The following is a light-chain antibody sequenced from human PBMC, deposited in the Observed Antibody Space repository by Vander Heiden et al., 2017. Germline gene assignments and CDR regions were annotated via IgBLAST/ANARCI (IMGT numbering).Light chain of an antibody. CDR2: SAI. V-gene: IGLV7-43*01. CDR3: LLYFGGAWV. CDR1: TGAVTSGYY. Sequence: QTVVTQEPSLTVSPGGTVTLTCASNTGAVTSGYYPNWFQQKPGQAPMTLIYSAINKYSWTPARFSASLLGGKAALTLSGVQPEDEAEYYCLLYFGGAWVFGGGTKLTVL. J-gene: IGLJ2*01.